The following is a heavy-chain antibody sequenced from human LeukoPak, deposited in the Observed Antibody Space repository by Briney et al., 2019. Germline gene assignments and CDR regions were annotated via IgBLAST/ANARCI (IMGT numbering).Heavy chain of an antibody. J-gene: IGHJ4*02. Sequence: PGGSLRLSCAASGFTFSSYAMHWVRQAPGKGLEWVAVISYDGSNKYYADSVKGRFTISRDNSKNTLYLQMNSLRAEDTAVYYCARDLWLVKGYFDYWGQGTLVTVSS. CDR3: ARDLWLVKGYFDY. V-gene: IGHV3-30*04. CDR2: ISYDGSNK. CDR1: GFTFSSYA. D-gene: IGHD6-19*01.